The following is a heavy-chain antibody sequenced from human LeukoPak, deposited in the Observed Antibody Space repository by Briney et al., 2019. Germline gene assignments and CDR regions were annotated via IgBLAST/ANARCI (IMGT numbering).Heavy chain of an antibody. D-gene: IGHD6-6*01. V-gene: IGHV1-2*02. Sequence: ASVKVSCKASGYTFTVYYMHWVRQAPGQGLEWMGWINPNSGGTNYAQKFQGRVTITRDTSISTAYMELSRLRSDDTAVYYCARPRGPVARVEDAFDIWGQGTMVTVSS. CDR1: GYTFTVYY. J-gene: IGHJ3*02. CDR3: ARPRGPVARVEDAFDI. CDR2: INPNSGGT.